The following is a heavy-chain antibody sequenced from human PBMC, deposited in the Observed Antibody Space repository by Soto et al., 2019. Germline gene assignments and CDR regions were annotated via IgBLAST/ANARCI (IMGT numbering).Heavy chain of an antibody. Sequence: SERLPHPCTVFGGSVSSGNYYWNWLRQPPRKGLDWIGNIYYTGSTNYNPSLKSRVTMSVDTSKNHFSLTLNSVTAAATAVYYCAIMSATMTNCFDPWGQCTPLIV. CDR1: GGSVSSGNYY. V-gene: IGHV4-61*01. J-gene: IGHJ5*02. D-gene: IGHD3-22*01. CDR2: IYYTGST. CDR3: AIMSATMTNCFDP.